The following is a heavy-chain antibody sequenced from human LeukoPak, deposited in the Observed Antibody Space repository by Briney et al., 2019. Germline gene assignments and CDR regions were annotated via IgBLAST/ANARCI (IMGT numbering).Heavy chain of an antibody. V-gene: IGHV3-53*01. CDR1: GFTVSSNY. CDR3: ARVEVRGVITVYAFDI. J-gene: IGHJ3*02. D-gene: IGHD3-10*01. CDR2: IYSGGST. Sequence: GRSLRLSCAASGFTVSSNYMSWVRQAPGKGLEWVSVIYSGGSTYYADSVKGRFTISRDNSKNTLYLQMNSLRAEDTAVYYCARVEVRGVITVYAFDIWGQGTMVTVSS.